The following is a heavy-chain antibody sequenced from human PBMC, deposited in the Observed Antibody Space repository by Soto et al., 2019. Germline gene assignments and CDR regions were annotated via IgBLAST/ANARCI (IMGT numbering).Heavy chain of an antibody. D-gene: IGHD1-7*01. CDR3: AREVSMTKTTRYVHSGMDV. Sequence: SETLSLTCTVSGGSISSGGHYWSWIRQHPGKGLEWIGYIYYSGDTYYNPSLKSRVTISVDTSKNQFSLKLNAVTAADTAAYFCAREVSMTKTTRYVHSGMDVWGQGTTVTVSS. J-gene: IGHJ6*02. CDR2: IYYSGDT. CDR1: GGSISSGGHY. V-gene: IGHV4-31*03.